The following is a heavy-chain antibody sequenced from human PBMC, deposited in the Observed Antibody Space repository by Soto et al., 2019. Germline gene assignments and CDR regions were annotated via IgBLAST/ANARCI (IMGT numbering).Heavy chain of an antibody. J-gene: IGHJ6*02. Sequence: ASVKVSCKASGYTFTSYYMHWVRQAPGQGLEWMGIINPSGGSTSYAQKFQGRVTMTRDTSTSTVYMELSSLRSEDTAVYYCAREGYCSSTSCYYGMDVWGQGNTVTVSS. CDR2: INPSGGST. V-gene: IGHV1-46*01. CDR1: GYTFTSYY. CDR3: AREGYCSSTSCYYGMDV. D-gene: IGHD2-2*01.